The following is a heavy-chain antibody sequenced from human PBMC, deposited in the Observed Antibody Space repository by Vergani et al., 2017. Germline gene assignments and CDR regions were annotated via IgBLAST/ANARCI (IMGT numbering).Heavy chain of an antibody. CDR1: GFTFSSYS. J-gene: IGHJ6*02. Sequence: EVQLVESGGGLVKPGGSLRLSCAASGFTFSSYSMNWVRQAPGKGLEWVSSISSSSSYIYYADSVKGRFTITRDNAKNSLYLQMNSLRAEDTAVYYCARDHEDNIRVHYYGMDVWGQXP. CDR2: ISSSSSYI. V-gene: IGHV3-21*01. D-gene: IGHD2/OR15-2a*01. CDR3: ARDHEDNIRVHYYGMDV.